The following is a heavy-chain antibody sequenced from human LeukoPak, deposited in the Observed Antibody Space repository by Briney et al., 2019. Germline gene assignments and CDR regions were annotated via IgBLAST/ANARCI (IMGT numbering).Heavy chain of an antibody. Sequence: SETLSLTCTVSGGSISSHYWSWIRQPPGKGLEWIGYIYYSGSTNYNPSLKSRVNISVDTSKNQFSLKLSSVTAADTAVYYCARDLFQTDDSSGYYGGDAFDIWGQGTMVTVSS. V-gene: IGHV4-59*11. CDR1: GGSISSHY. CDR3: ARDLFQTDDSSGYYGGDAFDI. D-gene: IGHD3-22*01. CDR2: IYYSGST. J-gene: IGHJ3*02.